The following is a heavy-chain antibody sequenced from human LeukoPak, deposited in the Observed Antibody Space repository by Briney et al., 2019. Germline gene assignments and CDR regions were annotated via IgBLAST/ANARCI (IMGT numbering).Heavy chain of an antibody. CDR3: ARTYGGHFDY. D-gene: IGHD3-10*01. CDR1: GGSFSGYY. V-gene: IGHV4-34*01. CDR2: INHSGST. Sequence: SETLSLTCAVYGGSFSGYYWSWIRQPPGKGLEWIGEINHSGSTNYNPSLKSRVTISVDTSKNQFSLKLSSVTAADTAVYYCARTYGGHFDYWGQGTLVTVFS. J-gene: IGHJ4*02.